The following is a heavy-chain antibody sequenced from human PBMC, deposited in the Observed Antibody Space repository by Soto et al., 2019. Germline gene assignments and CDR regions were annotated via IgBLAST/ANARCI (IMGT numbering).Heavy chain of an antibody. D-gene: IGHD6-13*01. Sequence: SETLSLACSVSDGSMSSYYWSWIRQPPGKGLEWIGYIYYSGSTTYNPSLKSRVTISVDTSKNQFSLKLTSVTAADTAVYYCARYGSSWFFDSWGQGTLVTVSS. CDR2: IYYSGST. CDR1: DGSMSSYY. J-gene: IGHJ4*02. V-gene: IGHV4-59*01. CDR3: ARYGSSWFFDS.